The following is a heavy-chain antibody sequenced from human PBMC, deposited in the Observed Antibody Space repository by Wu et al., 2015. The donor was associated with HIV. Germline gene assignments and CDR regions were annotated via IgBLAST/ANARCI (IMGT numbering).Heavy chain of an antibody. CDR1: GGTFSSDA. J-gene: IGHJ3*02. D-gene: IGHD5-12*01. Sequence: QVQLVQSGAEVKEPGSSVKVSCKASGGTFSSDAVSWVRQAPGQGLEWMGKIIPVFDTTKYAQKFQSRVTITADESTSTVFMELSSLKSDDTAVYYCARPYSGYAYDIFDIWGQGTMVSVSS. CDR3: ARPYSGYAYDIFDI. V-gene: IGHV1-69*13. CDR2: IIPVFDTT.